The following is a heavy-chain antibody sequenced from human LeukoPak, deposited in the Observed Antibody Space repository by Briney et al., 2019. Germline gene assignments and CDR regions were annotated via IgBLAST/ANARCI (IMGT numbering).Heavy chain of an antibody. J-gene: IGHJ4*02. D-gene: IGHD5-12*01. CDR2: IYYSGTT. CDR3: ARATGYSGYSTYIYYFDY. V-gene: IGHV4-31*03. Sequence: PSETLSLICTVSGGSISSGDYYWSWIRQHPGKGLEWIGYIYYSGTTYYNPSLKSRLTISVDTSKNQFSLKLSSVTAADTAVYYCARATGYSGYSTYIYYFDYWGQGNLVTVSS. CDR1: GGSISSGDYY.